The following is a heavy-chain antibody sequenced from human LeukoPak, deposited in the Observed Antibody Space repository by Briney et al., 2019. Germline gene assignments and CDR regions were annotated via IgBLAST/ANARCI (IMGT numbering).Heavy chain of an antibody. D-gene: IGHD1-26*01. J-gene: IGHJ5*02. CDR1: GFTFSTNS. CDR3: VTVGMTSIWSYLRFDP. CDR2: ITSNGGST. Sequence: GGSLRLSCSASGFTFSTNSMHWVRQAPGKGLEFVSAITSNGGSTYYADSVKGRFTIFRDNSKNTLYLQMSSLRAEDTAVYYCVTVGMTSIWSYLRFDPRGQGTLVSVSS. V-gene: IGHV3-64D*08.